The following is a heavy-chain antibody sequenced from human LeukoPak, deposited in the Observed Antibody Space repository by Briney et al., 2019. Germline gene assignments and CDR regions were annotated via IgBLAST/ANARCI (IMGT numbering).Heavy chain of an antibody. D-gene: IGHD6-19*01. J-gene: IGHJ3*02. Sequence: GGSLRLSCAASGFTLSTYTMNWVRQAPGKGLEWVSSISSSSSYIYYADSVKGRFTISRDDAKNSLSLQMNSLRAEDTALYYCAGVAGTSKGLNAGAFDIWGQGTMVTVSS. CDR2: ISSSSSYI. V-gene: IGHV3-21*04. CDR3: AGVAGTSKGLNAGAFDI. CDR1: GFTLSTYT.